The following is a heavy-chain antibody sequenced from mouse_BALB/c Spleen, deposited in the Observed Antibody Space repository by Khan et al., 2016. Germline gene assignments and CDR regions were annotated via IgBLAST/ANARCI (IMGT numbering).Heavy chain of an antibody. Sequence: EVQLQESGAELVKPGASVKLSCTASGFNIKDTYMHWVKQRPEQGLEWIGRIDPANGNTKYDPKFQGKATITADTSSNTAYLQLSSLTSEDTAVYYCARWGYDRYLFYAMDYWGQGTSVTVSS. CDR1: GFNIKDTY. D-gene: IGHD2-14*01. CDR3: ARWGYDRYLFYAMDY. CDR2: IDPANGNT. J-gene: IGHJ4*01. V-gene: IGHV14-3*02.